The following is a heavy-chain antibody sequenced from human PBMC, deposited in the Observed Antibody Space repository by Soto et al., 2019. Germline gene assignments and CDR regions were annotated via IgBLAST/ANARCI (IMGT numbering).Heavy chain of an antibody. J-gene: IGHJ6*03. CDR1: GFTFSSYW. Sequence: GGPLRLSCAASGFTFSSYWMSWVRQAPGKGLEWVANIKQDGSEKYYVDSVKGRFTISRDNAKNSLYLQMNSLRAEDTAVYYCARHQRGRGYYYYYYMDVWGKGTTVTVSS. CDR3: ARHQRGRGYYYYYYMDV. V-gene: IGHV3-7*01. CDR2: IKQDGSEK. D-gene: IGHD1-1*01.